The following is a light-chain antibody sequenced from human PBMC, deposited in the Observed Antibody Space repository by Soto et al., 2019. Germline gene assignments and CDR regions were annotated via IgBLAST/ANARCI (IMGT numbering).Light chain of an antibody. V-gene: IGKV1-39*01. CDR3: QQSYSTPSIT. J-gene: IGKJ5*01. CDR1: QSISNF. CDR2: AAS. Sequence: DIEMTESPSSLSSSVGYIFTITCRSSQSISNFLNWYQQKPGKAPKLLIYAASSLQSGVPSRFSGSGSGTDFTLTISSLQPEDFATYYCQQSYSTPSITFGQGTRLEIK.